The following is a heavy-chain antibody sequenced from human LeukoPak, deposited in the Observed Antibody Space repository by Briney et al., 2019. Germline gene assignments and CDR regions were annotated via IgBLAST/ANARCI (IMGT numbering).Heavy chain of an antibody. J-gene: IGHJ6*03. CDR2: IRYDGSNK. CDR3: AKGVTIFGVVTHYYYMDV. V-gene: IGHV3-30*02. CDR1: GFTFSSYD. D-gene: IGHD3-3*01. Sequence: GGSLRLSCAASGFTFSSYDMHWVRQAPGKGLEWVAFIRYDGSNKYYADSVKGRFTISRDNSKNTLYLQMNSLRAEDTAVYYCAKGVTIFGVVTHYYYMDVWGKGTTVTVSS.